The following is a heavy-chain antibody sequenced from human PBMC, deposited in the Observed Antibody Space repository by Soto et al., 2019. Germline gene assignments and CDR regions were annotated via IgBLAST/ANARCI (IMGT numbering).Heavy chain of an antibody. D-gene: IGHD2-15*01. CDR1: GYTFTGYY. Sequence: ASVKVSCKASGYTFTGYYMHWVRQAPGQGLEWIGWINPNSGGTNYAQKFQGWVTMTRDTSISTAYMELSRLRSDDTAVYYCARARGYCSGGSCYSPNWFDPWGQGTLVTAPQ. J-gene: IGHJ5*02. CDR2: INPNSGGT. CDR3: ARARGYCSGGSCYSPNWFDP. V-gene: IGHV1-2*04.